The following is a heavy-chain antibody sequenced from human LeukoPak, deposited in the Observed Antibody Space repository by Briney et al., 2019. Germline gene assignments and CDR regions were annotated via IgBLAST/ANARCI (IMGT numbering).Heavy chain of an antibody. CDR3: ARDGGYDTWSGYDA. D-gene: IGHD3-3*01. Sequence: TGGSLRLSCEASGFTFSSYYMSWVRQAPGRGLEWVANINQDASKSYYVDSVKGRFTISRDNAKSSLYLQMNSLRAEDTAVYYCARDGGYDTWSGYDAWGQGTLVTVSS. J-gene: IGHJ4*02. CDR1: GFTFSSYY. V-gene: IGHV3-7*01. CDR2: INQDASKS.